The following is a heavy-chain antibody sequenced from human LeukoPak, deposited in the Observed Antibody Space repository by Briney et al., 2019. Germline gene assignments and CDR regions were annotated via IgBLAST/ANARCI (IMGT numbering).Heavy chain of an antibody. CDR2: IFASGET. D-gene: IGHD1-20*01. Sequence: SETLSLTCTVSGDSISTSYWSWIRQPAGKRMEWIGRIFASGETNYNPSLESRVIMSRDTSNNQFFLRLTSVTAADTAVCYCARDRYTWHDRDWFDSWGQGTLVTVSS. CDR1: GDSISTSY. V-gene: IGHV4-4*07. CDR3: ARDRYTWHDRDWFDS. J-gene: IGHJ5*01.